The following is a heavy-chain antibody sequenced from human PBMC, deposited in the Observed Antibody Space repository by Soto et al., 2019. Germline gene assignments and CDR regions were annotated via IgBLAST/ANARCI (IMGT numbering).Heavy chain of an antibody. CDR3: SRRLCLSISCYTGSRHFFDH. CDR1: GYSFSNYW. Sequence: PRESLKISCKGSGYSFSNYWIAWLRQMPGKGLEWMGIIYPAASDARYSPSFQGQVTISVDNSISTAYLQWSSLKASDTAMYYCSRRLCLSISCYTGSRHFFDHWGQGALVTVSS. V-gene: IGHV5-51*01. CDR2: IYPAASDA. J-gene: IGHJ4*02. D-gene: IGHD2-2*02.